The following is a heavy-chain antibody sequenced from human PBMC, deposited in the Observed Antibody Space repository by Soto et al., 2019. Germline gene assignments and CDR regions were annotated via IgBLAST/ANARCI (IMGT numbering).Heavy chain of an antibody. J-gene: IGHJ6*02. CDR3: ARAGFGSGLNGFSDMDV. V-gene: IGHV1-69*11. CDR2: SIPILGTA. CDR1: GVTFSTST. Sequence: VQLVQSGAEVRKPGSSVKVSCQVSGVTFSTSTITWVRQAPGQGLEWMGSSIPILGTAKSTQKFQGRVTITADESASVAYMELSSLTSEDAAVYYCARAGFGSGLNGFSDMDVLGQGTTVTFSS. D-gene: IGHD6-19*01.